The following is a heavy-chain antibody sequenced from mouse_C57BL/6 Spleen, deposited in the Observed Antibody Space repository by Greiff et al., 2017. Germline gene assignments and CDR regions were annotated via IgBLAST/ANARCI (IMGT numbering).Heavy chain of an antibody. CDR3: ARFPYYGSSYVWYFEV. V-gene: IGHV1-26*01. Sequence: EVKLQQSGPELVKPGASVKISCKASGYTFTDYYMNWVKQSHGKSLEWIGDINPNNGGTSYNQKFKGKATLTVDKSSSTAYMELRSLTSEDSPVYYCARFPYYGSSYVWYFEVWGTGTTVTVSS. D-gene: IGHD1-1*01. CDR2: INPNNGGT. CDR1: GYTFTDYY. J-gene: IGHJ1*03.